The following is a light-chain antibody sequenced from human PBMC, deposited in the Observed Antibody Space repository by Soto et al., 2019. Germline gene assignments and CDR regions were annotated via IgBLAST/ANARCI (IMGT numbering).Light chain of an antibody. Sequence: EIVLTQSPGTLSLSPGEGATLSCRASQSVVNTYLAWYQQKPGQAPRLLIYDASNRATGIPDRFSGSGSGTDLTLTISRLEPEDFAVYYCQYYGSSPPVTFGGGTKVEIK. CDR1: QSVVNTY. CDR2: DAS. CDR3: QYYGSSPPVT. V-gene: IGKV3-20*01. J-gene: IGKJ4*01.